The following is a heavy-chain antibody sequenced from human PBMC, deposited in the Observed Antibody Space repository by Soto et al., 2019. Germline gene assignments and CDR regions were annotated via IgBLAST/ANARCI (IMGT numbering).Heavy chain of an antibody. J-gene: IGHJ4*02. D-gene: IGHD6-13*01. CDR3: TRGGAGRPDY. CDR1: GFKFTSYG. V-gene: IGHV3-48*02. CDR2: ISGLSATT. Sequence: DVVLVSSGGGFVRPGESLRLSCGVSGFKFTSYGMNWVRQAPGKGLEWLSYISGLSATTHYADSVRGRFTVSRDNDMNLLFLHLYNVRDEDTAFYDCTRGGAGRPDYWGRGSLVVVSS.